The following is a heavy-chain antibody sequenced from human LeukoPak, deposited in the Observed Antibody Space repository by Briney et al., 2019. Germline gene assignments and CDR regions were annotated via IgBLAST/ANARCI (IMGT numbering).Heavy chain of an antibody. D-gene: IGHD6-19*01. V-gene: IGHV4-39*07. CDR1: GGSISSSSYY. CDR2: IYYRGST. Sequence: SQTLSLTCNVSGGSISSSSYYLGWIRQSPGKGLEWIVNIYYRGSTYYNPSLKSRVTISVDTSKNQFSLKLSSVTAADTAVYYCARVMRGSGWLYFDYWGQGTLVTVSS. J-gene: IGHJ4*02. CDR3: ARVMRGSGWLYFDY.